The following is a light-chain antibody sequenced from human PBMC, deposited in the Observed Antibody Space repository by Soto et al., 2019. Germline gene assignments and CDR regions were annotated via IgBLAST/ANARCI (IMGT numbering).Light chain of an antibody. J-gene: IGLJ1*01. CDR2: EVI. CDR3: NSYTTSNTFV. V-gene: IGLV2-14*03. Sequence: QAALTQPASVSGSPGQAITVSCSRTSSDIGAHNFVSWYQQHPGKAPKLIIHEVINRPSGVSDRFSGSKSGNTASLTISGLQSEDEADYYCNSYTTSNTFVFGSGTKSPS. CDR1: SSDIGAHNF.